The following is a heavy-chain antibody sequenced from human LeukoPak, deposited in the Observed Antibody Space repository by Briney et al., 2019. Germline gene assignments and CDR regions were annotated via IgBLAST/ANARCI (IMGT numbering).Heavy chain of an antibody. CDR3: ARDRFLGLVATIGGYVLDY. CDR1: GFTFSSYG. Sequence: AGGSLRLSCAASGFTFSSYGMHWVRQAPGKGLEWVAVIWYDGSNKYYADSVKGRFTISRDNSKNTLYLQMNSLRAEDTAVYYCARDRFLGLVATIGGYVLDYWGQGTLVTVSS. D-gene: IGHD5-12*01. J-gene: IGHJ4*02. CDR2: IWYDGSNK. V-gene: IGHV3-33*01.